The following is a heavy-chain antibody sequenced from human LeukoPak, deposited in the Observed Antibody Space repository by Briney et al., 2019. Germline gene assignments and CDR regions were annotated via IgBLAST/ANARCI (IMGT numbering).Heavy chain of an antibody. CDR2: IKTDGSAK. CDR3: TKGFKPGCSC. J-gene: IGHJ4*02. V-gene: IGHV3-7*01. Sequence: GGSLRLSCAASGFRFSDYWMTWVRQAPGKGLECVANIKTDGSAKYYPDSVKGRFTVSRDNAKNPLYLQMNNMRVEDTAIYYCTKGFKPGCSCWGQGTLVTVSS. CDR1: GFRFSDYW. D-gene: IGHD2-15*01.